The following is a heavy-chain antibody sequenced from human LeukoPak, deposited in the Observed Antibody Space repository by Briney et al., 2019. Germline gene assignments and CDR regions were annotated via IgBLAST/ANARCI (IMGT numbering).Heavy chain of an antibody. CDR2: ISRNGTRT. J-gene: IGHJ4*02. Sequence: GGSLRLSCATSGFTFSDHALHWVRQAPGKGLQYVSAISRNGTRTFYADSVKDIFTISRDKSTKTLYLQMGSLRVEDMGVYYCVRDSFYTGYDRGCAYWGQETRVSVS. V-gene: IGHV3-64*02. CDR3: VRDSFYTGYDRGCAY. D-gene: IGHD5-12*01. CDR1: GFTFSDHA.